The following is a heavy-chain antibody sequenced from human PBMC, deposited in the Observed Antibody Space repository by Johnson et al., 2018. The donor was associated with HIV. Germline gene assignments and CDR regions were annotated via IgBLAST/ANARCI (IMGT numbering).Heavy chain of an antibody. CDR2: INGDGSRT. D-gene: IGHD3-16*01. CDR3: VRTSCTGARCLGYDPFDV. Sequence: VQLVESGGGLVQPGGSLRLSCGASGFTFSDHWMQWVRQAPGKGLVWVSRINGDGSRTSYADSVKGRFPIARDNAKNTLFLEMKSLRAEDTAVYYCVRTSCTGARCLGYDPFDVWGQGTMVTVSS. V-gene: IGHV3-74*01. CDR1: GFTFSDHW. J-gene: IGHJ3*01.